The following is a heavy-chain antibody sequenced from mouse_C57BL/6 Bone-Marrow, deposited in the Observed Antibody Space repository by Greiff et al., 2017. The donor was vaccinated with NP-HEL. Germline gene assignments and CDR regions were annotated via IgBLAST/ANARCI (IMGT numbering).Heavy chain of an antibody. CDR1: GYTFTSYW. CDR3: ARRGVTTVGRAWFAY. D-gene: IGHD1-1*01. J-gene: IGHJ3*01. V-gene: IGHV1-55*01. CDR2: IYPGSGST. Sequence: QVQLQQPGAELVKPGASVKMSCKASGYTFTSYWITWVKQRPGQGLEWIGDIYPGSGSTNYNEKFKSKATLTVDTSSSTAYMQLCSLTSGDSAVYYGARRGVTTVGRAWFAYWGQGTLVTVSA.